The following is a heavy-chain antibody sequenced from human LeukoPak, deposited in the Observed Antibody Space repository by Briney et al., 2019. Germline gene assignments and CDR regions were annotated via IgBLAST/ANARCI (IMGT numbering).Heavy chain of an antibody. D-gene: IGHD6-13*01. CDR2: IKQDGSEK. CDR3: ARGSAAAGTYWFDP. J-gene: IGHJ5*02. V-gene: IGHV3-7*01. CDR1: GFTLSSYW. Sequence: PGGSLRLSCAASGFTLSSYWMSRVRQAPGKGLEWVANIKQDGSEKYYVDSVKGRFTISRDNAKNSLYLHMNSLRAEDTAVYYCARGSAAAGTYWFDPWGQGTLVTVSS.